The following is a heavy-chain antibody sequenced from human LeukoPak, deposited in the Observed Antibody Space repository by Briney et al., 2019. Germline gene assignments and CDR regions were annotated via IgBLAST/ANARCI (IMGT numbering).Heavy chain of an antibody. D-gene: IGHD5/OR15-5a*01. CDR2: IYYSGST. V-gene: IGHV4-39*01. Sequence: SETLSLTCTVSGGSISSSSYYWGWIRQPPGKGLEWIVSIYYSGSTYYNPSLKSRVTISVDTSKNQFSLKLSSVTAADTAVYYCARPIWSSTYYFDYWGQGTLVTVSS. J-gene: IGHJ4*02. CDR3: ARPIWSSTYYFDY. CDR1: GGSISSSSYY.